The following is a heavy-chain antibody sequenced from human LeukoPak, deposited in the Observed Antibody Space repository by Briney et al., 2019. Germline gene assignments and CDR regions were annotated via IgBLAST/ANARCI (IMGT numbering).Heavy chain of an antibody. J-gene: IGHJ4*02. CDR2: IKQDGNEK. CDR3: ARLMGERSLFDY. CDR1: GFTFSSCW. Sequence: GGSLKLSCAASGFTFSSCWMTWVRQAPGKGLEWVANIKQDGNEKYYVDSVKGRFSISRDNAKNSVYLQMNSLRTEDTAVYYCARLMGERSLFDYWGQGVLVTVSS. D-gene: IGHD1-26*01. V-gene: IGHV3-7*02.